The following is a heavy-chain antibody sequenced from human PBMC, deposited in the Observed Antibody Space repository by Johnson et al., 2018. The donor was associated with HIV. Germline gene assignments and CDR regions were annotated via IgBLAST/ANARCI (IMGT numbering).Heavy chain of an antibody. CDR2: IWYDGSNK. V-gene: IGHV3-33*01. Sequence: QVQLVESGGGVVQPGRSLRLSCAASGFTFSSYGMHWVRQAPGKGLEWVAVIWYDGSNKYYTDSVKGRFTIARDNSKKTLYLQMNSLRAEDTALYYCATVYYDILTGYYYDAFDIWGQGTMVTVSS. CDR3: ATVYYDILTGYYYDAFDI. J-gene: IGHJ3*02. D-gene: IGHD3-9*01. CDR1: GFTFSSYG.